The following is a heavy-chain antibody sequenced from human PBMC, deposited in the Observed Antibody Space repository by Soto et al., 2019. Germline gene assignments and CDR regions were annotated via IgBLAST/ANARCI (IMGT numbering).Heavy chain of an antibody. CDR1: GGSISSYY. V-gene: IGHV4-4*07. CDR2: IYTSGST. Sequence: QVQLQESGPGLVKPSETLSLTCTVSGGSISSYYWSWIRQPAGKGLEWIGRIYTSGSTNYNPSLTXRVTMSVDTSKNQFSLKLSSVTAADTAVYYCARDGDIVVVPAAIGAFDIWGQGTMVTVSS. D-gene: IGHD2-2*02. J-gene: IGHJ3*02. CDR3: ARDGDIVVVPAAIGAFDI.